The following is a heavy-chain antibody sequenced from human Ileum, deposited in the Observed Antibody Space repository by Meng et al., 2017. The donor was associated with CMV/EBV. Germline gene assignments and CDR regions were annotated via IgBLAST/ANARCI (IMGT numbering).Heavy chain of an antibody. CDR2: MSNSGNTI. J-gene: IGHJ4*02. D-gene: IGHD2-15*01. CDR1: GFTFSDSY. V-gene: IGHV3-11*01. CDR3: ARARLPGFFDY. Sequence: GESLKISCAASGFTFSDSYMTWIRQAPGKGLEWVSYMSNSGNTIYYADSVRGRFTISRDNAKSTLYLQMNSLRAEDTAVYYCARARLPGFFDYWGQGTLVTVSS.